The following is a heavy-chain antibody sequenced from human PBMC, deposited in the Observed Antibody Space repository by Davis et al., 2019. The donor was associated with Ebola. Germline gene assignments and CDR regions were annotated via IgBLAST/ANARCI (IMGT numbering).Heavy chain of an antibody. Sequence: ETLSLTCTVSGGSISSYYWSWIRQAPGKGLEWVSYISTSSSYIYYADSVKGRFTISRDNAKNSLYLQMNSLRPEDTAVYYCAKDRHPLANNKIYYFDYWGPGTLVTVSS. D-gene: IGHD2-15*01. CDR1: GGSISSYY. CDR2: ISTSSSYI. J-gene: IGHJ4*01. CDR3: AKDRHPLANNKIYYFDY. V-gene: IGHV3-21*05.